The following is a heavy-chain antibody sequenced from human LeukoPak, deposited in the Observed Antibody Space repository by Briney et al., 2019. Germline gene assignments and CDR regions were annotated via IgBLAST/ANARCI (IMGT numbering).Heavy chain of an antibody. V-gene: IGHV3-48*01. D-gene: IGHD3-22*01. Sequence: PGGSLRLSCAASGFTFSSYGMSWVRQTPGKGLEWVSYISSSSSTIYYADSVKGRFTISRDNAKNSLYLQMNTLRAEDTAVYYCARDRHKYNYDSGGYPPYWGQGTLVTVSS. CDR1: GFTFSSYG. CDR3: ARDRHKYNYDSGGYPPY. J-gene: IGHJ4*02. CDR2: ISSSSSTI.